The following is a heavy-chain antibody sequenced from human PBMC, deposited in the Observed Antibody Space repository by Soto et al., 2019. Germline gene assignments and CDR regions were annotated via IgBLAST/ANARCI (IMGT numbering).Heavy chain of an antibody. Sequence: QVQLQESGPGLVKPSETLSLTCTVSGGSVSGYFWTWFRQPPGKGLEWIGYISYSGSTNYNSSLKSRVTMSMDTSRNQFSLRLTSVSAADTAVYYCARDGATTGSVYLDYWGQGTLVTGSS. CDR1: GGSVSGYF. V-gene: IGHV4-59*02. J-gene: IGHJ4*02. CDR2: ISYSGST. D-gene: IGHD1-1*01. CDR3: ARDGATTGSVYLDY.